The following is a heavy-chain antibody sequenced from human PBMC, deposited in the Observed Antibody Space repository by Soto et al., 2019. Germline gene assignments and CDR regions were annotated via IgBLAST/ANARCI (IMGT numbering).Heavy chain of an antibody. CDR3: ARDLQDDLLTGFPGAFLGY. J-gene: IGHJ4*02. V-gene: IGHV1-18*01. Sequence: ASVKVSCKASGYTFTSYGISWVRQAPGQGLEWMGWINTYNGNTYYAQILQGRVTMTTDTSTSTAYMELRSLKSDDTAVYHCARDLQDDLLTGFPGAFLGYWGQGTLVTV. CDR1: GYTFTSYG. CDR2: INTYNGNT. D-gene: IGHD3-9*01.